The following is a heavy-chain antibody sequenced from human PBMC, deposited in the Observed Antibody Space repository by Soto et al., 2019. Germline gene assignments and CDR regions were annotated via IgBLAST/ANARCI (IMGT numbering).Heavy chain of an antibody. CDR1: GGSISSGNYY. Sequence: QVQLQESGPGLVKPSQTLSLTCPVSGGSISSGNYYWSWIRQPPGKGLEWIGFISYSGSTYYSTSLKSRVTISVDTSKSQFSLNLSFVTAADTAVYYCATMGTPATGLYFFDYWGQGSLVTVSS. CDR2: ISYSGST. D-gene: IGHD2-15*01. V-gene: IGHV4-30-4*01. CDR3: ATMGTPATGLYFFDY. J-gene: IGHJ4*02.